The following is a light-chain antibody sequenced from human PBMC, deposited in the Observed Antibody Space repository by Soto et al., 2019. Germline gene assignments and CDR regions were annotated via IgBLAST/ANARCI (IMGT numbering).Light chain of an antibody. V-gene: IGKV1-5*03. Sequence: DIQMTQSPSTLSASVGDSVTITCRASQSIDSWLAWYQQKSGKAPKLLIYTTSILESGVPSRFTGSGYGKEFTLTISGLPPDDFATYYSQQYHTWWTFGQGTKVYIK. CDR2: TTS. CDR1: QSIDSW. CDR3: QQYHTWWT. J-gene: IGKJ1*01.